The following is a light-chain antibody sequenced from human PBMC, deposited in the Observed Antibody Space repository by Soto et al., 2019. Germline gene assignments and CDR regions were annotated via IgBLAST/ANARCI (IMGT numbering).Light chain of an antibody. CDR3: QQCGSTPLT. CDR1: QSVSSSY. CDR2: GAS. Sequence: EIVLTRSPGTLSLSPGERATLSCRASQSVSSSYLAWYQQKPGQAPRLLIYGASSRATGVPDRFSGSGSETDFTLTISRLEPEDFAVYYCQQCGSTPLTFGQGTKVDIK. J-gene: IGKJ1*01. V-gene: IGKV3-20*01.